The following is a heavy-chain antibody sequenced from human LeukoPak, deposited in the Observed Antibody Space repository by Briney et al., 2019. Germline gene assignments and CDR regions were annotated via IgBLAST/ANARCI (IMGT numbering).Heavy chain of an antibody. D-gene: IGHD6-13*01. CDR1: GFTFSNYW. CDR3: ARDSDIAAAGSDY. CDR2: IKPDGSGR. Sequence: LSGGSLRLSCVASGFTFSNYWMSWVRQAPGKGLEWVANIKPDGSGRYYVDSVRGRFTISRDNAKNSLYLQMNSLRAEDTAVYYCARDSDIAAAGSDYWGQGTLVTVSS. V-gene: IGHV3-7*01. J-gene: IGHJ4*02.